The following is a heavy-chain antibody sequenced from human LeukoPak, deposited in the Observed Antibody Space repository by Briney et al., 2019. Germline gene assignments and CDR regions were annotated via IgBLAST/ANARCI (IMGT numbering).Heavy chain of an antibody. CDR1: GFTFSRYW. CDR2: IKQDGSEK. V-gene: IGHV3-7*03. D-gene: IGHD3-22*01. CDR3: AKGRAGNYYYDSSDY. J-gene: IGHJ4*02. Sequence: GGSLRLSCAASGFTFSRYWMSWVRQAPGKGLEWVANIKQDGSEKDYVDSVKGRFTISRDNAKSSLYLQMNSLRAEDTAVYYCAKGRAGNYYYDSSDYWGQGTLVTVSS.